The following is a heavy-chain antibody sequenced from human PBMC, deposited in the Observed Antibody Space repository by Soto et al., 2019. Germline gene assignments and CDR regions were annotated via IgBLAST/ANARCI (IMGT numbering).Heavy chain of an antibody. D-gene: IGHD5-18*01. CDR1: GGSISSGDYY. J-gene: IGHJ6*02. CDR3: AKSSPVVTDV. CDR2: IYYSGST. Sequence: QVQLQESGPGLVKPSQTLSLTCTVSGGSISSGDYYWSWIRQPPGKGLEWIGYIYYSGSTYYNPYHKRRVTSSVDTSKDPSSLKLSSMPASDTAAYYSAKSSPVVTDVWGQGTTVTVSS. V-gene: IGHV4-30-4*01.